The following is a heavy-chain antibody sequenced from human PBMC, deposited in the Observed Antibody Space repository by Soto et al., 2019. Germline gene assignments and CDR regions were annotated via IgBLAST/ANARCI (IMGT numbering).Heavy chain of an antibody. CDR2: ISGSGGST. Sequence: PGGSLRLSCAASGLTCSSYAMSWVRQATGKGLEWVSAISGSGGSTYYADSVKGRFTISRDNSKNTLYLQMNSLRAEDTAVYYCAKAPRVATTVVKAGYYYGMDVWGQGTTVTVSS. CDR3: AKAPRVATTVVKAGYYYGMDV. J-gene: IGHJ6*02. CDR1: GLTCSSYA. D-gene: IGHD4-17*01. V-gene: IGHV3-23*01.